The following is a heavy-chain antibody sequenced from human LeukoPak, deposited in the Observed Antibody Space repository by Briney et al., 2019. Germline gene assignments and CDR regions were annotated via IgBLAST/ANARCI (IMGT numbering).Heavy chain of an antibody. V-gene: IGHV4-34*01. J-gene: IGHJ6*02. CDR3: ARTTRLGYCSSTSCPRYYYYGMDV. Sequence: SETLSLTCAVYGGSFSGYYWSWIRQPPGKGLEWIGEINHSGSTNYNPSLKSRVTISVDPSKNQFSLKLSSVTAADTAVYYCARTTRLGYCSSTSCPRYYYYGMDVWGQGTTVTVSS. CDR1: GGSFSGYY. D-gene: IGHD2-2*01. CDR2: INHSGST.